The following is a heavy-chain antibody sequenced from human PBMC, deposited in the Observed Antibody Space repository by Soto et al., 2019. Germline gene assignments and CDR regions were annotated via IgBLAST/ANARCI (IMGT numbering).Heavy chain of an antibody. J-gene: IGHJ5*01. D-gene: IGHD3-22*01. CDR2: ISGSGEST. CDR1: GFPFSGYA. V-gene: IGHV3-23*01. CDR3: AKEGAGYYDSSPYDS. Sequence: QSGGSLRLSCAASGFPFSGYAMSWVRRAPGKGPEWVSSISGSGESTHYADSVKGRSTISRDNSKNTLYLQMNSLRAEDTAVYYCAKEGAGYYDSSPYDSWGQGTLVTVSP.